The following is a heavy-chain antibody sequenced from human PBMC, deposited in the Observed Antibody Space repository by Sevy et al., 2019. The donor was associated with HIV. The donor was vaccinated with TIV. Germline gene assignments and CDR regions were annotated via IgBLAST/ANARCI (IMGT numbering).Heavy chain of an antibody. J-gene: IGHJ4*02. Sequence: GGSLRLSCAASGVTFDDYAMHWVRQAPGKGLEWVSGISWNSGSIGYADSVKGRFTISRDNAKNSLYLQMNSLRAEDTALYYCAKESRQNYYGSGSYYNWGQGTLVTVSS. CDR1: GVTFDDYA. CDR2: ISWNSGSI. CDR3: AKESRQNYYGSGSYYN. V-gene: IGHV3-9*01. D-gene: IGHD3-10*01.